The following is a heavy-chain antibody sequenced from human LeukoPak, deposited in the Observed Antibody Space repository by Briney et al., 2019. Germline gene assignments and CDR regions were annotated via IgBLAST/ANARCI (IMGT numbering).Heavy chain of an antibody. CDR3: AKQLGYCSDGSCYFPY. Sequence: PGGSLRLSCAASGFTFSSSAMSWVRLAPGKGLEWVSDISNNGGYTYYADSVQGRFTISRDNSKSTLCPQMNSLRAEDTAVYYCAKQLGYCSDGSCYFPYWGQGTLVTVSS. CDR2: ISNNGGYT. J-gene: IGHJ4*02. CDR1: GFTFSSSA. D-gene: IGHD2-15*01. V-gene: IGHV3-23*01.